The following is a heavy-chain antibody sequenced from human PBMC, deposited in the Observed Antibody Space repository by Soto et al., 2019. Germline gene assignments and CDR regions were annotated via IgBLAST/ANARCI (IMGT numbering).Heavy chain of an antibody. Sequence: ETLSLTCAVYGGSFSGYYWSWIRQPPGKGLEWIGEINHSGSTNYNPSLKSRVTISLDTSKNQFSLKLSSVTAADTAVYYCARGVFCSSTTCYWGMDVWGQVTTVPVS. J-gene: IGHJ6*02. CDR2: INHSGST. D-gene: IGHD2-2*01. CDR1: GGSFSGYY. CDR3: ARGVFCSSTTCYWGMDV. V-gene: IGHV4-34*01.